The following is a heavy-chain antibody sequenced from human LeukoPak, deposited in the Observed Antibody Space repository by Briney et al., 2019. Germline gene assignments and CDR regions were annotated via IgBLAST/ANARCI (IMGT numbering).Heavy chain of an antibody. CDR3: VRESRPGGAMGLYHNLDY. D-gene: IGHD1-1*01. V-gene: IGHV3-7*01. CDR2: IKEDGTEK. Sequence: GGSLRLSCAGSGFTFSDFWLTWVRQTPGKGLEGVANIKEDGTEKNLVDSVKGRFTISRDNTKDLLLLEMNNLRGDDTAIYYCVRESRPGGAMGLYHNLDYWGQGTLVAASS. CDR1: GFTFSDFW. J-gene: IGHJ4*02.